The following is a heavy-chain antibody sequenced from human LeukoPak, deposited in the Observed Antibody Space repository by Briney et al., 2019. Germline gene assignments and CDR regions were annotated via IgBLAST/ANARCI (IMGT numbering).Heavy chain of an antibody. CDR1: GGSISSDY. Sequence: SETLSLTCTVSGGSISSDYWSWIRQPPGKGLEWIGEINHSGSTNYDPSLKSRVTISVDTSKNQFSLKLSSVTAADTAVYYCASINRQQLGQCDYWGQGTLVTVSS. V-gene: IGHV4-34*01. D-gene: IGHD6-13*01. J-gene: IGHJ4*02. CDR2: INHSGST. CDR3: ASINRQQLGQCDY.